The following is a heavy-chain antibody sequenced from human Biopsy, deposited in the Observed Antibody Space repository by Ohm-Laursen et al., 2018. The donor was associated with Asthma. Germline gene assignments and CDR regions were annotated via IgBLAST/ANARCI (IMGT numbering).Heavy chain of an antibody. J-gene: IGHJ4*02. CDR3: VKDIRLQLWGFDS. Sequence: SSLRLSCSASGFTFDDYAMHWVQQAPGKGLEWVSGVSWNSGSIDYADSVKGRFTISRDNAKNSLYLQMNSLRGADTALYYCVKDIRLQLWGFDSWGQGTLVTVSS. CDR2: VSWNSGSI. CDR1: GFTFDDYA. V-gene: IGHV3-9*01. D-gene: IGHD6-13*01.